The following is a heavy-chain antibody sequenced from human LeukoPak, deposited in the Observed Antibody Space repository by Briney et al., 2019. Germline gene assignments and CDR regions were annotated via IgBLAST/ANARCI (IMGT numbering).Heavy chain of an antibody. CDR2: INPSTGST. D-gene: IGHD1/OR15-1a*01. J-gene: IGHJ4*02. V-gene: IGHV1-46*01. CDR1: GYTFTDYY. CDR3: ARERPNKCYFDY. Sequence: ASLKVSCKASGYTFTDYYVHWVRQAPEQFFAYMGIINPSTGSTNYAQKFQGRITMTRDTSTPTIYMDLRSLVSEDTAVYSCARERPNKCYFDYWGQGTLVTVSS.